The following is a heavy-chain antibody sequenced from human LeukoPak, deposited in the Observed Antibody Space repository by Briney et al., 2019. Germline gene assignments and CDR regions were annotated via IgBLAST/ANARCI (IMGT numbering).Heavy chain of an antibody. CDR2: INHSGST. D-gene: IGHD3-3*01. V-gene: IGHV4-34*01. CDR3: ARVMYDFWSGYYLNYYYYYYMDV. CDR1: GGSFSGYY. J-gene: IGHJ6*03. Sequence: SETLSLTCAVYGGSFSGYYWSWIRQPPGKGLEWIGEINHSGSTNYNPSLKSRVTISVDTSKNQFSLKLSSVTAADTAVYYCARVMYDFWSGYYLNYYYYYYMDVWGKGTTVTVSS.